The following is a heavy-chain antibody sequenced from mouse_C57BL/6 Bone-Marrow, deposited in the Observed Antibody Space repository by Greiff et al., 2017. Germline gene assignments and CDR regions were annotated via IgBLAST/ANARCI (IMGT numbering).Heavy chain of an antibody. Sequence: VQLQQSGPELVKPGASVKISCKASGYSFTDYNMNWVKQSNGKSLEWIGVINPNYGTTSYNQKFKGKATLTVDQSSSTAYMQLNSLTSEDSAVYYCASTYYGSSYGIYYAMDYWGQGTSVTVSS. V-gene: IGHV1-39*01. CDR3: ASTYYGSSYGIYYAMDY. CDR2: INPNYGTT. D-gene: IGHD1-1*01. J-gene: IGHJ4*01. CDR1: GYSFTDYN.